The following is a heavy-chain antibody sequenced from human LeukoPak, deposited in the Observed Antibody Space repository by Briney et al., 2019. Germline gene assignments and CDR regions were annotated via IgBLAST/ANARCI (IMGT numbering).Heavy chain of an antibody. Sequence: PGGPLRLSCSASGFTFSSYSINWVRQAPGKGLEWVSSISSSSSYIYYSDSVKGRFTVSRDNSIHTLYLEMNSLKTEDTAVYYCAGESFDFWSQGTMVTVSS. CDR2: ISSSSSYI. CDR3: AGESFDF. CDR1: GFTFSSYS. J-gene: IGHJ3*01. V-gene: IGHV3-21*01.